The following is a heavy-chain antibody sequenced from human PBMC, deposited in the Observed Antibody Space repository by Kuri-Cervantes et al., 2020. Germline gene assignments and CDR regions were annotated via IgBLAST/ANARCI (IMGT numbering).Heavy chain of an antibody. CDR1: GFTFSSYD. V-gene: IGHV3-13*01. J-gene: IGHJ3*02. CDR3: ARASLDKGWFGEPDAFDI. D-gene: IGHD3-10*01. Sequence: GGSLRLSCAASGFTFSSYDMHWVRQATGKGLEWVSAIGTAGDTYYPGSVKGRFTISRENAKNSLYLQMNSLRAGDTAVYYCARASLDKGWFGEPDAFDIWGQGTMVTVSS. CDR2: IGTAGDT.